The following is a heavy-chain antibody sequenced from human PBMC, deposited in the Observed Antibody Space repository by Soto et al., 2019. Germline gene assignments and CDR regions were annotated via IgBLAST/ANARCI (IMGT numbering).Heavy chain of an antibody. Sequence: QVHLVQSGPEVKKTGASVKVSCKTSGYPFTRNRLSWLRRAPGQGLEWMGWISPHNGNAKYAQKFQDRVTMTTDTAASTVYMELRSLRSDDSAVFYCSRDRSGWYDFWGQGTLVTVSA. V-gene: IGHV1-18*01. CDR2: ISPHNGNA. J-gene: IGHJ4*02. CDR3: SRDRSGWYDF. D-gene: IGHD6-19*01. CDR1: GYPFTRNR.